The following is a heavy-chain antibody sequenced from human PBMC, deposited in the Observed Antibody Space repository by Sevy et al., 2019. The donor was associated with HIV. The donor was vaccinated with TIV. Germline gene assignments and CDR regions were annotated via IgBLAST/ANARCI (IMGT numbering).Heavy chain of an antibody. J-gene: IGHJ4*02. CDR2: IYYSGSP. CDR3: ARHPTNTLLWFGELLGHFDY. V-gene: IGHV4-39*01. Sequence: SETLSLTCTVSGRSISSSSYYWGWIRQPPGKGLEWIGSIYYSGSPHYNPSLKSPVPISVDTSKNQCSLKLSSVTAADTAVYYCARHPTNTLLWFGELLGHFDYWGQGTLVTVSS. D-gene: IGHD3-10*01. CDR1: GRSISSSSYY.